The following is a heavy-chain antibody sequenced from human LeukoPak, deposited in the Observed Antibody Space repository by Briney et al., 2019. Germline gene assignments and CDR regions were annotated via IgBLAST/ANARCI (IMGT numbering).Heavy chain of an antibody. CDR2: SNHSGST. CDR3: ARVVAARPRKYYYYYYMDV. J-gene: IGHJ6*03. V-gene: IGHV4-34*01. CDR1: GGSFSGYY. Sequence: SETLSLTCAVYGGSFSGYYWSWIRQPPGKGLEWIGESNHSGSTNYNPSLKSRVTISVDTSKNQFSLKLSSVTAADTAVYYCARVVAARPRKYYYYYYMDVWGKGTTVTVSS. D-gene: IGHD6-6*01.